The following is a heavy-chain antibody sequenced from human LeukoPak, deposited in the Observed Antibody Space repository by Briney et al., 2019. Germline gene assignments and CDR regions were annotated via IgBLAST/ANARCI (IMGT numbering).Heavy chain of an antibody. V-gene: IGHV4-31*03. CDR2: IYYSGST. D-gene: IGHD3-16*01. Sequence: SETLSLTCSVSGGSISSGGYYWSWIRQHPGKGLEWIGYIYYSGSTYYNPSLKSRVTMSVDTSENQFSLKLSSVTAADTAVYYCATTVGSYFDYWSQGTLVTVSS. CDR1: GGSISSGGYY. J-gene: IGHJ4*02. CDR3: ATTVGSYFDY.